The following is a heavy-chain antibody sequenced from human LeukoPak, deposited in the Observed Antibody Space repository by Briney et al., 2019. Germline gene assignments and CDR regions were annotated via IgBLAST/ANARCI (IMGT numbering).Heavy chain of an antibody. J-gene: IGHJ4*02. Sequence: GGSLRLSCAASGFTFSSYAMSWVRQAPGKGLEWVSAISGSGGSTYYADSVKGRFTISRDNAKNSLYLQMNSLRAEDTALYYCARRGYSGYVPFDYWGQGTLVTVSS. V-gene: IGHV3-23*01. D-gene: IGHD5-12*01. CDR1: GFTFSSYA. CDR2: ISGSGGST. CDR3: ARRGYSGYVPFDY.